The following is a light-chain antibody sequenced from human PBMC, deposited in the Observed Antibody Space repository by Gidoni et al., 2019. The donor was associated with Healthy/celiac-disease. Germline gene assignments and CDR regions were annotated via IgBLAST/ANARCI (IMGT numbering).Light chain of an antibody. CDR1: QSISSY. V-gene: IGKV1-39*01. Sequence: GDRVTITCRASQSISSYLNWYQQKPGKAPKLPIYAASSLQSGVPSRFSGSGSGTDFTLTISSLQPEDFATYYCQQSYSTPFTFGPGTKVDIK. CDR3: QQSYSTPFT. J-gene: IGKJ3*01. CDR2: AAS.